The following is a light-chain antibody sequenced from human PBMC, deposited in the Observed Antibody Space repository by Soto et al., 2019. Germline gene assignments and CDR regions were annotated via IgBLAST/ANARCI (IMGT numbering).Light chain of an antibody. CDR3: QQYGSSPLIS. CDR2: GAS. V-gene: IGKV3-20*01. J-gene: IGKJ5*01. CDR1: QSVSSSY. Sequence: EIVLTQSPGTLSLSPGERATLSCRASQSVSSSYVAWYQQKPGQAPRLLIYGASSRATGIPDRFSGSGSGRDFTLTISGLEPEDFAVYYCQQYGSSPLISFGQGTRLEI.